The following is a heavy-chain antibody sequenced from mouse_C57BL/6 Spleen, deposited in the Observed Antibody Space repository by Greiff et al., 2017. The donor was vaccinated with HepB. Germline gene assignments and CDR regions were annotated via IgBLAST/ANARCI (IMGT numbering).Heavy chain of an antibody. CDR3: ASDYGSSYGFAY. CDR2: IDPANGNT. D-gene: IGHD1-1*01. V-gene: IGHV14-3*01. Sequence: EVQLQQSVAELVRPGASVKLSCTASGFNIKNTYMHWVKQRPEQGLEWIGRIDPANGNTKYAPKFQGKATITADTSSNTAYLQLSSLPSEDPAIYYCASDYGSSYGFAYWGQGTLVTVSA. J-gene: IGHJ3*01. CDR1: GFNIKNTY.